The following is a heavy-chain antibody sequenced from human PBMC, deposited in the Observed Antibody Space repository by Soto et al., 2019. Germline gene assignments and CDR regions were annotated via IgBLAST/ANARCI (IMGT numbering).Heavy chain of an antibody. Sequence: GGSLRLSCAASGFTFSSYSMNWVRQAPGKGLEWVSYISSSSSTIYYADSVKGRFTISRDNAKNSLYLQMNSLRAEDTAVYYYAREFRDYGDYVSFDYWGQGTLVTVSS. CDR3: AREFRDYGDYVSFDY. V-gene: IGHV3-48*01. J-gene: IGHJ4*02. CDR1: GFTFSSYS. D-gene: IGHD4-17*01. CDR2: ISSSSSTI.